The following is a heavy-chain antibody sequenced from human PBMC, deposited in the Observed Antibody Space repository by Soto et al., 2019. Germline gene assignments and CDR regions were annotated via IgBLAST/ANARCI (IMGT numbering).Heavy chain of an antibody. Sequence: QITLKESGPTLVKPTQTLTLTCTFSGFSLSTSGMRVGWIRQPPGKALEWLALIYWDDDKRYRPSLKSSLTITKDTSKHPLVLTVTNMYPLATATYYCAHYPGNWLDPWGQGTLVTVSS. CDR2: IYWDDDK. CDR1: GFSLSTSGMR. V-gene: IGHV2-5*02. CDR3: AHYPGNWLDP. J-gene: IGHJ5*02.